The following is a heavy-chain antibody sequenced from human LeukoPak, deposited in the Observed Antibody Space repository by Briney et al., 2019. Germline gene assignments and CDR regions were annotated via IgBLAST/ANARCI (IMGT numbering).Heavy chain of an antibody. V-gene: IGHV3-7*01. CDR2: IKQDGSEK. D-gene: IGHD3-3*01. CDR3: ARGSRFGVVGRDAFGI. J-gene: IGHJ3*02. CDR1: GFTFSSYW. Sequence: GGSLRLSCAASGFTFSSYWMSWVRQAPGKGLEWVANIKQDGSEKYYVDSVKGRFTISRDNAKNSLYLQMNSLRAEDTAVYYCARGSRFGVVGRDAFGIWGQGTMVTVSS.